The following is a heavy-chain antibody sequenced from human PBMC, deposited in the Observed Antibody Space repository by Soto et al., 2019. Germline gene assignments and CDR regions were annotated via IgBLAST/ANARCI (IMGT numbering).Heavy chain of an antibody. D-gene: IGHD2-8*01. V-gene: IGHV3-9*01. CDR1: GFTFDDYA. CDR2: ISWNSGSI. J-gene: IGHJ3*02. CDR3: AKQPISTNSFDI. Sequence: GGSLRLSCAASGFTFDDYAMHWVRQAPGKGLEWVSGISWNSGSIGYADSVKGRFTISRDNAKNSLYLQMNSLRAEDTALYYCAKQPISTNSFDIWGQGTMVTVS.